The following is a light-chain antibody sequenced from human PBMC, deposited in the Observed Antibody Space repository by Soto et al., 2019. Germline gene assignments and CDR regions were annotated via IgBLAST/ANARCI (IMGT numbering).Light chain of an antibody. Sequence: DIVLTQSPGTLSLSQGEGATLSCTASESVKSGYLAWYQQKPGQAPRLLIYDASSRATGIPDRFSGSGSGADFTLTISRLVPEDFAFYYCQQYGSSPITFGQVTRLEVK. CDR3: QQYGSSPIT. CDR1: ESVKSGY. J-gene: IGKJ5*01. CDR2: DAS. V-gene: IGKV3-20*01.